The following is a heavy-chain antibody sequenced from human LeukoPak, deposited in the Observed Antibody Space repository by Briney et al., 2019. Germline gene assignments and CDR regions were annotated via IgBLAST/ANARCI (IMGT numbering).Heavy chain of an antibody. CDR1: GITVNTNY. CDR2: IYSGGAT. Sequence: GRSLRLSCAASGITVNTNYMSWVRQAPGKGLEWVSIIYSGGATFYADSVKGRFTISRESSKNTLWLQMNSLRVEDTAAYYCARLHYDVLTGPFDYWGQGTLVTVSS. V-gene: IGHV3-66*04. CDR3: ARLHYDVLTGPFDY. J-gene: IGHJ4*02. D-gene: IGHD3-9*01.